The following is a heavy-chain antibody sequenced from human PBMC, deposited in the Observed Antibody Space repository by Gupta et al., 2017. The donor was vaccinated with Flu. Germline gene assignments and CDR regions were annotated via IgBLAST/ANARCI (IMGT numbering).Heavy chain of an antibody. CDR3: AKDGDGYSFDY. V-gene: IGHV3-23*01. J-gene: IGHJ4*02. Sequence: TFSTYARHWVRQAPGKGLEWVATIGAAGAYTYYADSGKGRFSISRDNSNSRVFLHLNSLRVEDTAVFYCAKDGDGYSFDYWGQGTRVTVSS. D-gene: IGHD2-21*01. CDR2: IGAAGAYT. CDR1: TFSTYA.